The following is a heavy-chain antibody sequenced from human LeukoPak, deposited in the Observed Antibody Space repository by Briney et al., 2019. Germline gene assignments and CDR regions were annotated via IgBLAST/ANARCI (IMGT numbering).Heavy chain of an antibody. V-gene: IGHV7-4-1*02. Sequence: ASVTVSCKASGYTFTNYAMNWVRQAPGQGLEWMGWINTNTGNPTYAPGFTGRFVFSLDTSVSTAYLQISSLKAEDTAAYYCARGLGFCSDGSCSFDYWGQGTLVTVSS. CDR2: INTNTGNP. D-gene: IGHD2-15*01. CDR3: ARGLGFCSDGSCSFDY. J-gene: IGHJ4*02. CDR1: GYTFTNYA.